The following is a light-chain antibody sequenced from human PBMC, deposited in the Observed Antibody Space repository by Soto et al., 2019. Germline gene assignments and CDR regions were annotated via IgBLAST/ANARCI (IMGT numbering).Light chain of an antibody. Sequence: EIVMTQSPATLSLSPGERATLSCRTSQSISSNLAWYQQKPGQAPRLLIYGASTRATGLPARFSGSGSGTEFTLTISSLQSEDFAVYYCQQYNNWPPQITFGQGTRLEIK. CDR3: QQYNNWPPQIT. CDR2: GAS. J-gene: IGKJ5*01. V-gene: IGKV3-15*01. CDR1: QSISSN.